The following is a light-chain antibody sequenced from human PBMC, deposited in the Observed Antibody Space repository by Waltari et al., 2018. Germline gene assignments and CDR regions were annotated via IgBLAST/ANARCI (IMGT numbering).Light chain of an antibody. CDR2: DAS. J-gene: IGKJ4*01. CDR1: HIVSNK. CDR3: RQSAGWPLT. Sequence: TVLTQSPATLSVSPGERATLSCRASHIVSNKLAWYQQRPGQAPRLRIYDASSRATDIPARFSGSGSGTDFTLTISSLDPEDFAVYYCRQSAGWPLTFGGVTKVEIK. V-gene: IGKV3-11*01.